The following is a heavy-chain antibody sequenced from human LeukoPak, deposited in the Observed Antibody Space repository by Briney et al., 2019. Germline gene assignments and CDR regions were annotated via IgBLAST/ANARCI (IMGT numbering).Heavy chain of an antibody. CDR2: IKQDGSEK. V-gene: IGHV3-7*01. CDR3: ARDLPSGYDAFDI. J-gene: IGHJ3*02. D-gene: IGHD3-10*01. Sequence: GGSLRLSCAASGFTFSSYWMSWVRQAPGKGLEWVANIKQDGSEKYYVDSVKGRFTISRDNAKNSLYLQMNSLRAEDTAVYYCARDLPSGYDAFDIWGQGTMVTVSS. CDR1: GFTFSSYW.